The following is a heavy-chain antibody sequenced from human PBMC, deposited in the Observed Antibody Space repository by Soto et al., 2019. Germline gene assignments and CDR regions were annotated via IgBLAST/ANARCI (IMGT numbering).Heavy chain of an antibody. V-gene: IGHV3-23*01. Sequence: EVQLLESGGGLVQPGGSLRLSCAASGFTFSSYAMSWVRQAPGKGLEWVSAISGSGGSTYYADSVKGRFTISRDNSKNTLYLQMNSLRAEDTAVYYCAKDAEYTHLTIFGVVSDYWGQGTLVTVSS. CDR1: GFTFSSYA. J-gene: IGHJ4*02. D-gene: IGHD3-3*01. CDR3: AKDAEYTHLTIFGVVSDY. CDR2: ISGSGGST.